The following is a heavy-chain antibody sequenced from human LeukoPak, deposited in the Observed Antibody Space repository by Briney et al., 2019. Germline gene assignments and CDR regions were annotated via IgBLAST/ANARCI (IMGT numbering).Heavy chain of an antibody. V-gene: IGHV3-30-3*01. CDR1: GFTFSSYW. CDR3: ARDRTVITVAGTIDY. J-gene: IGHJ4*02. D-gene: IGHD6-19*01. Sequence: GGSLRLSCAASGFTFSSYWMSWVRQAPGKGLEWVAIISHDVSNKWYADSVKGRFTISRDNSKNTMYLQMNSLRAEDTAIYYCARDRTVITVAGTIDYWGQGTLVTVSS. CDR2: ISHDVSNK.